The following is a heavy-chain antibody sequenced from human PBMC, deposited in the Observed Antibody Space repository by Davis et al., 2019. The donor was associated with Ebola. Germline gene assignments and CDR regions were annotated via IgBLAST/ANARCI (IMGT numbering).Heavy chain of an antibody. CDR1: GGSISSSSYY. CDR2: IYYSGST. J-gene: IGHJ6*02. D-gene: IGHD1-26*01. V-gene: IGHV4-39*01. Sequence: PSETLSLTCTVSGGSISSSSYYWGWIRQPPGKGLEWIGSIYYSGSTYYNPSLKSRVTISVDTSKNQFSLKLSSVTAADTAVYYCARPSGNYYYGMDVWGQGTTVTVSS. CDR3: ARPSGNYYYGMDV.